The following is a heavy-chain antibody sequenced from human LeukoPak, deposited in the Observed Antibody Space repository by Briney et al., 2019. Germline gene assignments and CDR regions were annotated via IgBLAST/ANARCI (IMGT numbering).Heavy chain of an antibody. J-gene: IGHJ6*03. CDR1: GFTFSSYS. V-gene: IGHV3-21*01. CDR3: ARVFGGGVYYYYMDV. CDR2: ISSSSSYI. Sequence: GGSLRLSCAASGFTFSSYSMNWVRQAPGKGLEWVSSISSSSSYIYYADSVKGRFTISRDNAKNSLYLQMNSLRAEDTAVYYCARVFGGGVYYYYMDVWGKGTTVTISS. D-gene: IGHD3-16*01.